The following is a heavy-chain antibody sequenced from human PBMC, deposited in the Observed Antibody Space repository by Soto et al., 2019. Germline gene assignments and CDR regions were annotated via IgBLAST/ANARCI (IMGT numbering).Heavy chain of an antibody. D-gene: IGHD3-10*01. CDR3: ARGKVIGAADYYYYYMDV. CDR1: GGSFSGYY. V-gene: IGHV4-34*01. Sequence: SETLSLTCAVYGGSFSGYYWSWIRQPPGKGLEWIGEINHSGSTNYNPSLKSRVTISVDTSKNQFSLKLSSVTAADTAVYYCARGKVIGAADYYYYYMDVWGKGTTVTVSS. J-gene: IGHJ6*03. CDR2: INHSGST.